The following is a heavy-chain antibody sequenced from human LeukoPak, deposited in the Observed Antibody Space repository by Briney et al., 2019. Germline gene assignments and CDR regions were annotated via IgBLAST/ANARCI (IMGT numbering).Heavy chain of an antibody. CDR1: GYTFTGYY. V-gene: IGHV1-2*02. CDR3: ARGGGGSRLYYYYYYYMDV. Sequence: ASVRVSCKASGYTFTGYYMHWVRQAPGQGLEWMGWIYPNSGGTKYAQKFQGRVTMTRDTSISTAYLELSRLRSDDTAVYYCARGGGGSRLYYYYYYYMDVWGKGTTVTVSS. CDR2: IYPNSGGT. D-gene: IGHD2-15*01. J-gene: IGHJ6*03.